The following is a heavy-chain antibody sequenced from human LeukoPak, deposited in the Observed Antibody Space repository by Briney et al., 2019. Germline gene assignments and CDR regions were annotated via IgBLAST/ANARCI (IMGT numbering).Heavy chain of an antibody. D-gene: IGHD2-21*01. V-gene: IGHV3-48*04. CDR3: ARDRLLYNAFDI. Sequence: GGSLRLSCAASGFTFSSYSMNWVRQAPGKGLEWVSFISGSSSIIHYADSVKGRFTISRDNAKNSLYLQMDSLRAEDTAVYYCARDRLLYNAFDIWGQGTMVTVSS. J-gene: IGHJ3*02. CDR2: ISGSSSII. CDR1: GFTFSSYS.